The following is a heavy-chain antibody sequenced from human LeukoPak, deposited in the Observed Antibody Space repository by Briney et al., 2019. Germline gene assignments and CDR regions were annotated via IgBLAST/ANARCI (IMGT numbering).Heavy chain of an antibody. CDR2: IRYDGSNK. D-gene: IGHD2-2*01. Sequence: GSLRLSRAASGFTFSSLGQPWVRQASSKGLGGVAFIRYDGSNKYYADSVKGRFTISRDNSKNTLYLQMNSLRAEDTAVYYCAKEEANIVVVPAAPDYWGQGTLVTVSS. CDR3: AKEEANIVVVPAAPDY. V-gene: IGHV3-30*02. CDR1: GFTFSSLG. J-gene: IGHJ4*02.